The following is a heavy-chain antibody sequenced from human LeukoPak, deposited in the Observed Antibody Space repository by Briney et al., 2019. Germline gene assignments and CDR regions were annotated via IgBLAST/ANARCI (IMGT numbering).Heavy chain of an antibody. Sequence: ASETLSLTCAVFGVSISSGGYWSWVRQPPGKGLEWIGQMYYSGDTRYNPSLESRVIMSLDKSRNQLSLRLNSVTAADTAVYYCARQSYYGSGSSNYWGQGTLVTVSS. J-gene: IGHJ4*02. CDR3: ARQSYYGSGSSNY. CDR2: MYYSGDT. V-gene: IGHV4-4*02. D-gene: IGHD3-10*01. CDR1: GVSISSGGY.